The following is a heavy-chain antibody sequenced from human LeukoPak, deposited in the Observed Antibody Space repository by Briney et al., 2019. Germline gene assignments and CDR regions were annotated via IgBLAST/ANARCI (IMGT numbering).Heavy chain of an antibody. V-gene: IGHV4-34*01. D-gene: IGHD2-15*01. CDR3: ASSPLGYCSGGSCRSFDY. J-gene: IGHJ4*02. CDR2: INHSGST. Sequence: SETLSLTCAVYGGSFSVYYWSWIRQPPGKGLEWIGEINHSGSTNYNPSLKSRVTISVDTSKNQFSLKLSSVTAADTAVYYCASSPLGYCSGGSCRSFDYWGQGTLVTVSS. CDR1: GGSFSVYY.